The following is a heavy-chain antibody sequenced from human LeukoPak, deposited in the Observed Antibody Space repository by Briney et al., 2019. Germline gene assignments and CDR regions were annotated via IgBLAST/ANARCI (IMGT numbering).Heavy chain of an antibody. CDR1: GFTFRNHA. V-gene: IGHV3-23*01. D-gene: IGHD1-26*01. CDR3: AKHYYQLLNYMDV. CDR2: ISGSGGGT. J-gene: IGHJ6*03. Sequence: GGSLRLSCGASGFTFRNHAMSWVRQAPGKGLEWVSAISGSGGGTFYADSVKGRFTISRDNSKSTLFLEMKSLRAEDTAVYHCAKHYYQLLNYMDVWGKGTTVTVSS.